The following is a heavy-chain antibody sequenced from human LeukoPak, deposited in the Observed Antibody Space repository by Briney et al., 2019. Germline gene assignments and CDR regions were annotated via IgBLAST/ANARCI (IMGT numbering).Heavy chain of an antibody. V-gene: IGHV2-70*04. D-gene: IGHD4-17*01. CDR1: GFSLSDRSML. CDR3: ARGGGTYDYFDY. CDR2: IDWDDKK. J-gene: IGHJ4*02. Sequence: SGPTLVKPTQTLTLTCTFSGFSLSDRSMLLSWIRLPPGKALEGLGRIDWDDKKFYSTSLKTRLTISKGTSKNQVVLTMTNMDPVDTATYYCARGGGTYDYFDYWGQGTLVTVSS.